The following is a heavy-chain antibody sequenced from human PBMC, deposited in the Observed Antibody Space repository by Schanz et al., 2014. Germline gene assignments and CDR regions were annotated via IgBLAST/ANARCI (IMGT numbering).Heavy chain of an antibody. D-gene: IGHD3-16*01. CDR3: TRDRGALINHNDALDL. CDR2: TSTDGTKT. CDR1: GFTFRGHA. J-gene: IGHJ3*01. V-gene: IGHV3-30*04. Sequence: ARLVESGGGLVEPGGSLRLSCAASGFTFRGHAMHWVRQAPGQGLEKVAVTSTDGTKTYYAASVRGRFTISRDNSKNTVYLQMNSLRSEDTAVYYCTRDRGALINHNDALDLWGQGTMVSVSS.